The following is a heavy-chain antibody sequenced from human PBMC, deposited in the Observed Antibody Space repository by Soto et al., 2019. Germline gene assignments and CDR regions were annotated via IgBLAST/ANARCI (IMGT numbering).Heavy chain of an antibody. CDR2: IYATGTT. CDR1: GASISGFY. D-gene: IGHD3-9*01. CDR3: AETTISYHDFLTGYYDRDGYSYGIAV. J-gene: IGHJ6*02. V-gene: IGHV4-4*07. Sequence: SETLSLTCTVSGASISGFYWSWIRKSAGKGLEWIGRIYATGTTDYNPSLKSRVTISVDTSKNQFSLKLSSVTAADTAAYYCAETTISYHDFLTGYYDRDGYSYGIAVWGPGTTVTVSS.